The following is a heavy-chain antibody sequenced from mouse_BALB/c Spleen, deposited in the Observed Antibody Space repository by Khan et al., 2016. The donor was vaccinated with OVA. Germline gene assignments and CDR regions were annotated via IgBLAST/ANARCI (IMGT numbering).Heavy chain of an antibody. CDR1: GFSLTNYG. CDR2: IWSDGST. V-gene: IGHV2-6-1*01. CDR3: ARQPYYHYYSMDY. D-gene: IGHD2-10*01. Sequence: QVQLKESGPGLVAPSQSLSITCTISGFSLTNYGVHWVRQPPGKGLEWLVVIWSDGSTTYNSTLKSRLSISKDNSKSQVFLKMNSLQTADTAMYYCARQPYYHYYSMDYWGQGTSVTVSS. J-gene: IGHJ4*01.